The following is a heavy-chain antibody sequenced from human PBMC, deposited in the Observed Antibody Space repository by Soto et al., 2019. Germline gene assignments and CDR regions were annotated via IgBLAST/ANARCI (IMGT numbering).Heavy chain of an antibody. Sequence: SETLSLTCTVSGGSISSYYWSWIRQPPGKGLEWIGYIYYSGSTNYNPSLKSRVTISVDTSKNQFSLKLSSVTAADTAVYYCARHTGDGYTLGDDAFDIWGQGTMVTVSS. V-gene: IGHV4-59*08. CDR3: ARHTGDGYTLGDDAFDI. D-gene: IGHD3-16*01. CDR2: IYYSGST. CDR1: GGSISSYY. J-gene: IGHJ3*02.